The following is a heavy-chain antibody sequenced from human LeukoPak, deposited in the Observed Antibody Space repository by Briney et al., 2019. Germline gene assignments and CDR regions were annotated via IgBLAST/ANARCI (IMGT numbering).Heavy chain of an antibody. CDR1: GFTFSHHG. CDR2: IRNDGSNH. D-gene: IGHD1-26*01. J-gene: IGHJ6*03. V-gene: IGHV3-30*02. CDR3: AGYGGRFPYYMDV. Sequence: GGSLRLSCAASGFTFSHHGMHWVRQAPGKGLEWVAFIRNDGSNHYYADSVRGRFTISRDNSKNTLYLHMNSLRAEDTAVYYCAGYGGRFPYYMDVWGKGTTVTISS.